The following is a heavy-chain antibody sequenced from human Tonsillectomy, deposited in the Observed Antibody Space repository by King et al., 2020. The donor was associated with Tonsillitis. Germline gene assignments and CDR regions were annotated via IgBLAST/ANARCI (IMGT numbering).Heavy chain of an antibody. CDR3: ARIHCTSTSCLDYYYMDG. J-gene: IGHJ6*03. CDR1: GLTFSDYY. D-gene: IGHD2-2*01. Sequence: VQLVESGGGLVKPGGSLRLSCAVSGLTFSDYYMSWIRQAPGKGLEWLSYISSSSSYTDYADSVKGRFTISRDNAKNSLYLQLNSLRAEDTAVYYCARIHCTSTSCLDYYYMDGWGKGATVTVSS. CDR2: ISSSSSYT. V-gene: IGHV3-11*05.